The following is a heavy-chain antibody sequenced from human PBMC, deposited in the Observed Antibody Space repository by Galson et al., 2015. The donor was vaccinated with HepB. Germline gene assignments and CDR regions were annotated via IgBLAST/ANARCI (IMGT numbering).Heavy chain of an antibody. J-gene: IGHJ4*02. CDR3: ARGTGGSGYYYVDY. CDR2: INAGNGNT. Sequence: SVKVSCKASGYTFTSYGLHWVRQAPGQRLEWMGEINAGNGNTDFSQEFQGRVTITRDTSASTAYMEVSSLRSEDTAVYYCARGTGGSGYYYVDYWGQGTLVTVSS. D-gene: IGHD3-22*01. V-gene: IGHV1-3*01. CDR1: GYTFTSYG.